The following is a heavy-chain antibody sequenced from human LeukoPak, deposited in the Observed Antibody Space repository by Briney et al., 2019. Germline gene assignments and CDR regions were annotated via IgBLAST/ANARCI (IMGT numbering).Heavy chain of an antibody. D-gene: IGHD1-26*01. CDR3: TTALRWEQPNFDY. J-gene: IGHJ4*02. CDR2: IRSKTYGGTT. Sequence: GGSLRLSCAASGSTSGDDALNWFRQAPGKGLEWVGFIRSKTYGGTTEYAASVKGRFTISRDDSKSIAYLQMNSLKTEDTAVYYCTTALRWEQPNFDYWGQGTFVTVSS. V-gene: IGHV3-49*03. CDR1: GSTSGDDA.